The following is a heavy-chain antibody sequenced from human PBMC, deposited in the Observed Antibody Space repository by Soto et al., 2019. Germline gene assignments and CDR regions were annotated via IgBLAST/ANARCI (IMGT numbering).Heavy chain of an antibody. D-gene: IGHD6-19*01. CDR3: ARGEDRSGWYREF. CDR2: ISAYNGKT. J-gene: IGHJ4*02. V-gene: IGHV1-18*01. CDR1: GYTFTNYT. Sequence: QVQLVQSGPEVTEPGASVKVSCKASGYTFTNYTITWVRQAPGHGLEWMGWISAYNGKTNYAQKLQGRVTMTTDPSASTAYMELGSLRLDATALYYSARGEDRSGWYREFWGQGTLVTVSA.